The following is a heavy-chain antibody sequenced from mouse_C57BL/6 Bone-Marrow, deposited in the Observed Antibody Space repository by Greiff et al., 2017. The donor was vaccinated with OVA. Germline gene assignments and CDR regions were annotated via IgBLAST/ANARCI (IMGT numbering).Heavy chain of an antibody. Sequence: QVQLQQPGAELVKPGASVKMSCKASGYTFTSYWITWVKQRPGQGLEWIGDIYPGSGSTNYTEKFKSKATLTVDTSSSKAYMQLSSLTSEDSAVYYCAKEGIYYDYEDNWDRGTALTVSA. D-gene: IGHD2-4*01. CDR3: AKEGIYYDYEDN. V-gene: IGHV1-55*01. J-gene: IGHJ2*01. CDR1: GYTFTSYW. CDR2: IYPGSGST.